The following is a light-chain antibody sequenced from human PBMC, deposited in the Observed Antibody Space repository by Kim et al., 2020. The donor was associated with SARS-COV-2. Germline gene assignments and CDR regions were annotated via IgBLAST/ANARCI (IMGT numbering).Light chain of an antibody. V-gene: IGKV3-20*01. Sequence: EIVLTQSPGTLSLSPGERATLSCRASQSVSSSYLAWYQQKPGQAPRLLIYGASSRATGIPDRFSGSGSGTDFTLTISRLEPEDFVVYYCQQYYSSRWTFGQGTKVDIK. CDR3: QQYYSSRWT. CDR1: QSVSSSY. CDR2: GAS. J-gene: IGKJ1*01.